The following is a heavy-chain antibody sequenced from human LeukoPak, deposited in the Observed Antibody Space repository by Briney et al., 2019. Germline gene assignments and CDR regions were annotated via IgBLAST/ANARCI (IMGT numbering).Heavy chain of an antibody. CDR2: ISSSSSYI. D-gene: IGHD4/OR15-4a*01. CDR1: GFTFSSYS. CDR3: ARDLQTIIHNDY. J-gene: IGHJ4*02. Sequence: PGGSLRLSCAASGFTFSSYSMNWVRQAPGKGLEWVSSISSSSSYIYYADSVKGRFTISRGNAKNSLYLQMNSLRAEDTAVYYCARDLQTIIHNDYWGQGTLVTVSS. V-gene: IGHV3-21*01.